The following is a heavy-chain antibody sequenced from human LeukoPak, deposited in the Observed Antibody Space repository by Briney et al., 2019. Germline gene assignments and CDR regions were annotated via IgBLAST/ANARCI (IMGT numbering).Heavy chain of an antibody. Sequence: GGSLRLSCAASGFTFSSYAITWVRQAPGKGLEWVSAVSSNGAKTYYADSVKGRFTISRDNYKNMVFLQMNSLRAEDTAVYYCARLYEDYYYGMDVWGQGTTVTVSS. V-gene: IGHV3-23*01. J-gene: IGHJ6*02. CDR2: VSSNGAKT. D-gene: IGHD5/OR15-5a*01. CDR3: ARLYEDYYYGMDV. CDR1: GFTFSSYA.